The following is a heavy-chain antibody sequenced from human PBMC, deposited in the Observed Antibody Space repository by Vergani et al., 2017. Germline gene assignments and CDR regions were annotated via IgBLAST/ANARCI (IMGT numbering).Heavy chain of an antibody. D-gene: IGHD3-16*01. CDR3: ARHDSGHYDSSYYGLYV. Sequence: QLQLHKSGPGLVKPSETLSLTCTLSGGSISSSSHFWGWLRQTPGKGLEWIGSIYYSGSTYYNPSLKSRVSISVDTSKNQFSLKLSSVTAADSAVYYCARHDSGHYDSSYYGLYVLGQGTTVTVSS. CDR1: GGSISSSSHF. CDR2: IYYSGST. J-gene: IGHJ6*02. V-gene: IGHV4-39*01.